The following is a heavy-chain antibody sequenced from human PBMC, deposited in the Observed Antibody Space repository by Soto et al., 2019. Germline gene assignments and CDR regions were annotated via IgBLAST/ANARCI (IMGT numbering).Heavy chain of an antibody. V-gene: IGHV5-51*01. CDR2: IYPGNSDN. J-gene: IGHJ6*02. Sequence: GESLKISCKGSGYNFAYFWIGWVRQMPGRGLELMGIIYPGNSDNTYSPSFQGQVTIPADKSIKTAYLQWRSLRASDTAIYYCARAFRGSPYGMDVWGQGTTVTVSS. CDR3: ARAFRGSPYGMDV. CDR1: GYNFAYFW. D-gene: IGHD3-16*01.